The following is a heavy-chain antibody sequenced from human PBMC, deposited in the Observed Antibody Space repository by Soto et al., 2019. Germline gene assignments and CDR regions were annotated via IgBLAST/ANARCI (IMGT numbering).Heavy chain of an antibody. D-gene: IGHD7-27*01. CDR3: ARLTGDYFYYGVDV. V-gene: IGHV4-30-4*01. CDR1: GGSISSGDYY. Sequence: PSETLSLTCSVSGGSISSGDYYWSWIRQPPGEGLALIGYIYYSGTTYYNPSLKSRITISLDTSKSQFSLKLSSVTAADTAVYYCARLTGDYFYYGVDVWGQGTTVTVSS. J-gene: IGHJ6*02. CDR2: IYYSGTT.